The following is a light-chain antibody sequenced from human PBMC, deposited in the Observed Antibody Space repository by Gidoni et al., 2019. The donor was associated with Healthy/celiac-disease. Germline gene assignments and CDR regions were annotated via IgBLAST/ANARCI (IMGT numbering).Light chain of an antibody. Sequence: DIQMTQSPSSLSASVGDRVTITCRASQSISSYLNWYQQKPGKAPKLLIYAASSLQSGAPSRFSGSGSGTDFTLTISSLQPEDFATCYCQQSYSTPLTFGGGTKVEIK. CDR3: QQSYSTPLT. J-gene: IGKJ4*01. CDR2: AAS. V-gene: IGKV1-39*01. CDR1: QSISSY.